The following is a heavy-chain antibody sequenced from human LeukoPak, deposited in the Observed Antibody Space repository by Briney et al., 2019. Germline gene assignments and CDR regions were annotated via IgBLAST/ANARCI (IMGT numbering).Heavy chain of an antibody. CDR2: ISTYNGNT. D-gene: IGHD6-19*01. CDR3: ARAGSGSGWYFDY. V-gene: IGHV1-18*01. J-gene: IGHJ4*02. Sequence: ASVKVSCKASASDFTIVGITWLRRAPGQGLEWMGWISTYNGNTRYAHKFHVRVAMTTYTSTTTAYMELRGLRFNDTAVYYCARAGSGSGWYFDYWGQGTLVTVSS. CDR1: ASDFTIVG.